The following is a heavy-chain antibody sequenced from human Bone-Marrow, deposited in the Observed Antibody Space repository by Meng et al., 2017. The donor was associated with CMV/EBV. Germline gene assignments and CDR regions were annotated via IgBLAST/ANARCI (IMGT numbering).Heavy chain of an antibody. CDR1: GYTLSPYG. CDR3: ARGAGYYDTSGDALGEPLDY. D-gene: IGHD3-22*01. CDR2: ISGYNGNT. V-gene: IGHV1-18*01. J-gene: IGHJ4*02. Sequence: ASEKVSCKASGYTLSPYGFTWVRQAHGQGLEWMGWISGYNGNTNYAQKPQGRVTMTTVTSTSTASMELRSLRSDGTVVYDGARGAGYYDTSGDALGEPLDYWCQGTLVPVSS.